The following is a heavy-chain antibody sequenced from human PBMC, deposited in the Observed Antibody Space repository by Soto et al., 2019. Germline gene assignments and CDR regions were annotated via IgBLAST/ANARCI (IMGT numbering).Heavy chain of an antibody. CDR1: GGSISSGGYF. CDR2: IYYSGST. V-gene: IGHV4-31*03. J-gene: IGHJ3*02. Sequence: QVQLQESGPGLVQPSQTLSLTCTVSGGSISSGGYFWRWLRQHPGKGLEWIGSIYYSGSTYCNPALKSRITISVDTSKNQVSLKLSSVTAADTAVYYCARGVAIWGQGTMVTVSS. D-gene: IGHD2-15*01. CDR3: ARGVAI.